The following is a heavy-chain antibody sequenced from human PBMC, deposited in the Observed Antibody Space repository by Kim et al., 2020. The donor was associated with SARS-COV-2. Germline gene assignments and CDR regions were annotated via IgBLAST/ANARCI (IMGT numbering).Heavy chain of an antibody. CDR1: GGSFSGYY. CDR2: INHSGST. V-gene: IGHV4-34*01. CDR3: ARGWYVTSDYFDY. Sequence: SETLSLTCAVYGGSFSGYYWSWIRQPPGKGLEWIGEINHSGSTNYNPSLKSRVTISVDTSKNQFSLKLSSVTAADTAVYYCARGWYVTSDYFDYWGQGTLVTVSS. J-gene: IGHJ4*02. D-gene: IGHD6-13*01.